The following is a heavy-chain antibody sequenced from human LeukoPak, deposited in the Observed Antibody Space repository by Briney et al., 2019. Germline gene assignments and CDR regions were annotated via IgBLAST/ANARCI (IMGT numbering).Heavy chain of an antibody. D-gene: IGHD2-15*01. CDR3: ARRKYDCGGGSCYGFAFDI. CDR1: GFTFNSYS. V-gene: IGHV3-21*01. Sequence: GGSLRLSCAASGFTFNSYSMIWVRQAPGKGLEWLSAISSDSFYIYFADSVRGRFAISRDNAKNSLYLQMNSLRAEDTAVYYCARRKYDCGGGSCYGFAFDIWGQGTMVTVSS. J-gene: IGHJ3*02. CDR2: ISSDSFYI.